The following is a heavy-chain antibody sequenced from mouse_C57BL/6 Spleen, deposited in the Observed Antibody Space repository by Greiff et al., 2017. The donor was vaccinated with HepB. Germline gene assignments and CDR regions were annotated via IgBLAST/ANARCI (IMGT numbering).Heavy chain of an antibody. CDR2: IDPSDSYT. J-gene: IGHJ3*01. CDR3: AREGGNCFAY. D-gene: IGHD1-1*01. Sequence: QVHVKQSGAELVRPGTSVKLSCKASGYTFTSYWMHWVKQRPGQGLEWIGVIDPSDSYTNYNQKFKGKATLTVDTSSSTAYMQLSSLTSEDSAVYYCAREGGNCFAYWGQGTLVTVSA. V-gene: IGHV1-59*01. CDR1: GYTFTSYW.